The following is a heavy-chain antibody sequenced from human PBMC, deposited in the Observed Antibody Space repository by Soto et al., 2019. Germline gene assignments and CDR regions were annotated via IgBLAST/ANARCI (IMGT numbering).Heavy chain of an antibody. V-gene: IGHV3-53*01. D-gene: IGHD3-16*02. CDR3: ARGLISRSSRYYF. J-gene: IGHJ1*01. CDR2: NYRGGSR. Sequence: QAPGKGLEWVSVNYRGGSRYYADSVKGRFTISIVNSKNTLALQLKILRAEDTAVYYCARGLISRSSRYYF.